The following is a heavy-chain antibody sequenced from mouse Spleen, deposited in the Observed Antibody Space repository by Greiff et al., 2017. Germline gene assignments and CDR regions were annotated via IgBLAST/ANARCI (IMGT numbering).Heavy chain of an antibody. D-gene: IGHD2-12*01. CDR1: GYTFTDYY. J-gene: IGHJ2*01. CDR2: INPNNGGT. CDR3: ARYHYSYYSYVDY. Sequence: EVQLQQSGPELVKPGASVKISCKASGYTFTDYYMNWVKQSHGKSLEWIGDINPNNGGTSYNQKFKGKATLTVDKSSSTAYMELRSLTSEDSAVYYCARYHYSYYSYVDYWGQGTTLTVSS. V-gene: IGHV1-26*01.